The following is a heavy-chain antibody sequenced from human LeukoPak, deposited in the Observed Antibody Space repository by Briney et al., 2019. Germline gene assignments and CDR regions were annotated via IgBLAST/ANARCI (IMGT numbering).Heavy chain of an antibody. J-gene: IGHJ5*01. CDR1: GYTFTDYY. CDR2: INPNSAGT. Sequence: ASVKVSCKASGYTFTDYYLHWLRQDTGQGLEWVGWINPNSAGTEYAQEFQGRVTMTRDTSNSTAYMELSRLRPDDTAVYYCARAAWSATSKFDSWGQGTRVTVSS. CDR3: ARAAWSATSKFDS. V-gene: IGHV1-2*02. D-gene: IGHD6-13*01.